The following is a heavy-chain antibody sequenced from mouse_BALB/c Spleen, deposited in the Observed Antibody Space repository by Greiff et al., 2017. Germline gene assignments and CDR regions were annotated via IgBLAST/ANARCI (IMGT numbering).Heavy chain of an antibody. CDR3: AREEYAMDY. CDR1: GYTFTSYW. CDR2: IYPGDGDT. J-gene: IGHJ4*01. V-gene: IGHV1-87*01. Sequence: QVQLQQSGAELARPGASVKLSCKASGYTFTSYWMQWVKQRPGQGLEWIGAIYPGDGDTRYTQKFKGKATLTADKSSSTAYMQLSSLASEDSAVYYCAREEYAMDYWGQGTSVTVSS.